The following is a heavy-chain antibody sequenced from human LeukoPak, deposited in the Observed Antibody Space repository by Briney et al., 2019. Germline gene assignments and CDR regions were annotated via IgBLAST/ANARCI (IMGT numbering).Heavy chain of an antibody. J-gene: IGHJ6*02. CDR1: GYTFTGYY. CDR2: INPNSGGT. CDR3: ARGGSNYEDFYYGMDV. Sequence: ASVKVSCEASGYTFTGYYMHWVRQAPGQGLEWMGWINPNSGGTNYAQKFQGRVTMTRDTSISTAYMELSRLRSDDTAVYYCARGGSNYEDFYYGMDVWGQGTTVTVSS. V-gene: IGHV1-2*02. D-gene: IGHD4-11*01.